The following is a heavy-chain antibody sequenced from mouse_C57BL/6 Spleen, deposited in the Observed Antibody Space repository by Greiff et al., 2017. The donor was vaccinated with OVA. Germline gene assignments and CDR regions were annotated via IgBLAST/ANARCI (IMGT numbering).Heavy chain of an antibody. V-gene: IGHV1-39*01. CDR3: ARGITTQPWFAY. CDR2: INPNDGTT. CDR1: GYSFTDYN. Sequence: QLQESGPELVKPGASVKISCKASGYSFTDYNMNWVKQSNGKSLEWIGVINPNDGTTSYNQKFKGKATLTVDQSSSTAYMQLNSLTSEDSAVYYGARGITTQPWFAYWGQGTLVTVAA. D-gene: IGHD1-1*01. J-gene: IGHJ3*01.